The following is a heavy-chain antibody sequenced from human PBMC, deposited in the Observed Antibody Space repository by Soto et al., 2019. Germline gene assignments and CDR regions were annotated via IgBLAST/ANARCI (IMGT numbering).Heavy chain of an antibody. Sequence: EVRLVESGGGLVKPGGSLRLSCAASGFAFSSFTMNWVRQAPGKGLEWVSSISSSSSYIYYTDSLEGRFTISRDNAKNSLYLQMDSLRGEDTAVYYCARGGPYCSGATCYSFDYWGHGTLVTVSS. V-gene: IGHV3-21*01. J-gene: IGHJ4*01. CDR2: ISSSSSYI. CDR1: GFAFSSFT. CDR3: ARGGPYCSGATCYSFDY. D-gene: IGHD2-15*01.